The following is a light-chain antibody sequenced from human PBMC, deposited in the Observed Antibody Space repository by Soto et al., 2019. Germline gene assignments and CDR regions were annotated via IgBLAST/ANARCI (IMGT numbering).Light chain of an antibody. V-gene: IGKV3-15*01. J-gene: IGKJ4*01. CDR1: QSVTND. Sequence: EIVMTQSPATLSVSPGGSATLSCRASQSVTNDLAWYQQRPGQAPRLLIYGAFNRAAGVPGRFRGSGSGTEFTLTITSLESEDFAVYYCQQYSDPESFGGGTKVDIK. CDR2: GAF. CDR3: QQYSDPES.